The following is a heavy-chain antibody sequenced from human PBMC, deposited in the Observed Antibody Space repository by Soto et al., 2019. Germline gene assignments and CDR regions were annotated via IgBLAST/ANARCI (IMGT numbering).Heavy chain of an antibody. CDR3: ARDVPGEFWFDP. J-gene: IGHJ5*02. D-gene: IGHD3-16*01. CDR2: INPNSGGT. CDR1: GYTLTGYY. V-gene: IGHV1-2*02. Sequence: ASVKVSCKASGYTLTGYYLHWVRQAPGQGLEWMGWINPNSGGTNYAQKFQGRVSMTRDTSINTAYMEVRTLRSDDTAVYYCARDVPGEFWFDPWAQGTLVTVSS.